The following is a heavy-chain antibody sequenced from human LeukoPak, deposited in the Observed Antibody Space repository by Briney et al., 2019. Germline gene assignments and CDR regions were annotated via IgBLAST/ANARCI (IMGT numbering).Heavy chain of an antibody. CDR1: GFTFDDYA. Sequence: GRSLRLSCAASGFTFDDYAMHWVRQAPGKGLEWVSGISWNSGSIGYADSVKGRFTISRDNAKSSLYLQMNSLRAEDTALYYCAKDSTIFGATLDVWGKGTTVTVSS. D-gene: IGHD3-3*01. J-gene: IGHJ6*04. V-gene: IGHV3-9*01. CDR2: ISWNSGSI. CDR3: AKDSTIFGATLDV.